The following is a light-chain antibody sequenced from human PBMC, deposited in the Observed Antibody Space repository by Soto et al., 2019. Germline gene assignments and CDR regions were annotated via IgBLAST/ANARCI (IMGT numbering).Light chain of an antibody. CDR1: QDISNY. Sequence: DIQMTQSPSSLSASVGDRVTITCQASQDISNYLNWYQQKPGKAPKLLIYDASNLETGVPSRFSGSGSGTDFTFTISSLQPEDIATYYCQQYDNLPPPHFGGGTKVEIK. J-gene: IGKJ4*01. V-gene: IGKV1-33*01. CDR2: DAS. CDR3: QQYDNLPPPH.